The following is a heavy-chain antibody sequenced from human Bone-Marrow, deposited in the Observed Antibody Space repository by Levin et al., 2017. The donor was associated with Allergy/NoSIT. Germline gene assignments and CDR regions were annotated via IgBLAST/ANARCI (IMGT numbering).Heavy chain of an antibody. CDR3: ARANYDILTGYYASIDY. Sequence: GASVKVSCKASGYTFTSYDINWVRQATGQGLEWMGWMNPNSGNTGYAQKFQGRVTMTRNTSISTAYMELSSLRSEDTAVYYCARANYDILTGYYASIDYWGQGTLVTVSS. V-gene: IGHV1-8*01. J-gene: IGHJ4*02. CDR2: MNPNSGNT. D-gene: IGHD3-9*01. CDR1: GYTFTSYD.